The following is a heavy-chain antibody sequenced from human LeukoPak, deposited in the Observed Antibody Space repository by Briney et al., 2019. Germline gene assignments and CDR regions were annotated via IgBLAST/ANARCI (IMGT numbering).Heavy chain of an antibody. V-gene: IGHV1-46*01. Sequence: GASVKVSCKASGYTFTSYYMHWVRQPPGQGLEWMGIINPSGGSTSYAQKFQGRVTMTRDTSTSTVYMELSSLSSEDTAVYYCARATQRSGWYWSTTTTFDYWGQGTLVTVSS. J-gene: IGHJ4*02. CDR2: INPSGGST. D-gene: IGHD6-13*01. CDR3: ARATQRSGWYWSTTTTFDY. CDR1: GYTFTSYY.